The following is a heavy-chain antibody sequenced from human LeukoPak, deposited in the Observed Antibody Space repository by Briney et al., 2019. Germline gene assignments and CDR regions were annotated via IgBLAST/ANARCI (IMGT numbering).Heavy chain of an antibody. CDR2: INPNSGGT. D-gene: IGHD5-12*01. Sequence: ASVKVSCKASGYTFTGYYMHWVRQAPGQGLEWMGWINPNSGGTNYAQKFQGRVTMTRDTSISTAYMELSRLRSDDTAVYYCARGFVATTGENWFDPWAREPWSPSPQ. V-gene: IGHV1-2*02. CDR3: ARGFVATTGENWFDP. J-gene: IGHJ5*02. CDR1: GYTFTGYY.